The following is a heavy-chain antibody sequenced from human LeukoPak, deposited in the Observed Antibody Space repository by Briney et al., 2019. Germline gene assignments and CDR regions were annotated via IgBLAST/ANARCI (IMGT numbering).Heavy chain of an antibody. CDR3: ARDGRSAVAGLGHYYYYYYMDV. CDR2: IYSGGST. J-gene: IGHJ6*03. V-gene: IGHV3-66*02. D-gene: IGHD6-19*01. CDR1: GFTVSSNY. Sequence: GGSLRLSCAASGFTVSSNYMSWVRQAPGKGLEWVSVIYSGGSTYYADSVKGRFTISRDNSKNTLYLQMNSLRAEDTAVYYCARDGRSAVAGLGHYYYYYYMDVWGKGTTVTVSS.